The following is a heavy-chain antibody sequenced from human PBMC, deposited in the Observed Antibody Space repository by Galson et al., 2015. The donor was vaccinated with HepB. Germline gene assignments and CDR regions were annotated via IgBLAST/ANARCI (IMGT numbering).Heavy chain of an antibody. V-gene: IGHV4-31*03. CDR3: ARGQNGRYYGMDV. Sequence: TLSLTCTVSGGSISSGGYYWSWIRQHPGKGLEWIGYIYYSGSTYYNPSLKSRVTISVDTSKNQFSLKLSSVTAADTAVYYCARGQNGRYYGMDVWGQGTTVTVSS. CDR2: IYYSGST. CDR1: GGSISSGGYY. D-gene: IGHD2-8*01. J-gene: IGHJ6*02.